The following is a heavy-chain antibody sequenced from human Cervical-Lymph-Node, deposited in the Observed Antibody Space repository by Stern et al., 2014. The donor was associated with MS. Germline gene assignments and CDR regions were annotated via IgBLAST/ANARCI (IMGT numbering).Heavy chain of an antibody. D-gene: IGHD5-18*01. J-gene: IGHJ4*02. V-gene: IGHV2-5*09. CDR3: AHVGVSRGCIFGVFDY. Sequence: QVTLKESGPALVKPTQTLTLTCTFSGFSLSTSGLGVAWIRQPPGKALEWLALLYWGDEKRSRPAPESRPTTSEDTSKNQDVLTMTNMDPVDTATYYCAHVGVSRGCIFGVFDYWGQGTLVTVSS. CDR1: GFSLSTSGLG. CDR2: LYWGDEK.